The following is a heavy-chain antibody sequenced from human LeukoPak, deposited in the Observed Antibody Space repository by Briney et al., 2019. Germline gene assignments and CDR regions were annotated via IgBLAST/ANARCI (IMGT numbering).Heavy chain of an antibody. D-gene: IGHD2-15*01. CDR2: ISSSGSAI. Sequence: GGSLRLSCAASGFPLSSYSINWVRQAPGKGLEWASYISSSGSAIYYVDSVKGRFTVSGDNAKNSLFLQMNSPRAEDTAVYYCVRVKGSYFDYWGQGALVTVSS. CDR1: GFPLSSYS. CDR3: VRVKGSYFDY. V-gene: IGHV3-48*01. J-gene: IGHJ4*02.